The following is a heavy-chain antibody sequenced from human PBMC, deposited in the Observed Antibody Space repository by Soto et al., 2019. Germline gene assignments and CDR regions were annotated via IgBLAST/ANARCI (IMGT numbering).Heavy chain of an antibody. V-gene: IGHV3-23*01. J-gene: IGHJ4*02. D-gene: IGHD3-10*01. CDR3: AKKVNSGSGSQFFDY. CDR1: GFTFSSYS. Sequence: GGSLRLSCAASGFTFSSYSMSWVRQAPGKGLEWVSGFRSGGDDDTTYYADSVRGRFTISRDNSKNTLFLQMNSLRAEDTAIYYCAKKVNSGSGSQFFDYWGQGTLVTVSS. CDR2: FRSGGDDDTT.